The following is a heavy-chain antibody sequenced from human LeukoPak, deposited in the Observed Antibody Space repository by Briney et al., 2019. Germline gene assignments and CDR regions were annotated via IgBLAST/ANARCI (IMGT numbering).Heavy chain of an antibody. J-gene: IGHJ4*02. CDR2: ISYDGSNK. Sequence: GGSLRLSCAASGFTFSSYAMHWVRQAPGKGLEWVAVISYDGSNKYYADSVKGRFTISRDSSKNTLYLQMTSLRAEDTAVYYCARAAVRGAHSYYFDYWGQGTLVTVSS. D-gene: IGHD3-10*01. V-gene: IGHV3-30-3*01. CDR1: GFTFSSYA. CDR3: ARAAVRGAHSYYFDY.